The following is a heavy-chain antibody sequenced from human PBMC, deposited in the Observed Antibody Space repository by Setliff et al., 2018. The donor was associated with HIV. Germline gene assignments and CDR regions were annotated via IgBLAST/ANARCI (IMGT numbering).Heavy chain of an antibody. CDR3: ARLFIPNYFDP. Sequence: PSETLSLTCTVSDASISNYHWSWILQPPGKGLEWIGYIYYSGSTNYNPSLKSRVTISIDTSTNQFSLKLSSVTAADTAVYYCARLFIPNYFDPWGQGTLVTVSS. V-gene: IGHV4-59*08. CDR1: DASISNYH. J-gene: IGHJ5*02. CDR2: IYYSGST. D-gene: IGHD2-21*01.